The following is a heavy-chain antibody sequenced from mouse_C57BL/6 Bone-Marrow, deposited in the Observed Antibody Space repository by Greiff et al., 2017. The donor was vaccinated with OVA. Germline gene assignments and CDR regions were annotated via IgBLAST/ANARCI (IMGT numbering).Heavy chain of an antibody. D-gene: IGHD1-1*01. CDR2: INPDSSTI. J-gene: IGHJ1*03. CDR1: GIDFSRYW. V-gene: IGHV4-1*01. Sequence: EVKVIESGGGLVQPGGSLKLSCAASGIDFSRYWMSWVRRAPGKGLEWIGEINPDSSTINYAPSLKDKFIISRDNAKNTLYLQMSKVRSEDTALYYCARLIYYGSSYWYFDVWGTGTTVTVSS. CDR3: ARLIYYGSSYWYFDV.